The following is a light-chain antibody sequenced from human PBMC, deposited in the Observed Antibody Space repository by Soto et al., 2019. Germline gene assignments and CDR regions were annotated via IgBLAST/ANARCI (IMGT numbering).Light chain of an antibody. Sequence: EIVLTQSPATLSVSPGGRATLSCRASQSLSDTLAWYQQKPGQAPRLLIYGASTRATGIPARFSGSGSGTDFTLTISSLEPEDSAVYYCQQRNVWPPVTFGQGTRLGL. J-gene: IGKJ5*01. CDR2: GAS. CDR1: QSLSDT. V-gene: IGKV3-11*01. CDR3: QQRNVWPPVT.